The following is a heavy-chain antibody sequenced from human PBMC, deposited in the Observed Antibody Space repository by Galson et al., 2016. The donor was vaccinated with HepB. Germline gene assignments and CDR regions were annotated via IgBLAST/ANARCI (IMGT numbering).Heavy chain of an antibody. Sequence: SVKVSCKASGYSFTSHSISWVRQAPGQGLEWMGYITTYSGDTYYAPNLQGRVTMTTDTSTRTAYMELRSLRSDATAVYYCARDRDNYGSGSYDWGQGTLVTVSS. CDR2: ITTYSGDT. V-gene: IGHV1-18*01. J-gene: IGHJ4*02. D-gene: IGHD3-10*01. CDR3: ARDRDNYGSGSYD. CDR1: GYSFTSHS.